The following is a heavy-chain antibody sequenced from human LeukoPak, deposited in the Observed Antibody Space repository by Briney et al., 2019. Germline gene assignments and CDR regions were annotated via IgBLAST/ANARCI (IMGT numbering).Heavy chain of an antibody. Sequence: SETLSLTCTVAGGSISSYYWSWSRQPPGKGLEWSGYIYYSGSTNYKPSLKSRVTISVDTSQNHFSLKLSSVTAADTAVYYCARIYDFWSGYPNDAFDIWGQGTMVTVSS. J-gene: IGHJ3*02. V-gene: IGHV4-59*01. CDR1: GGSISSYY. CDR2: IYYSGST. CDR3: ARIYDFWSGYPNDAFDI. D-gene: IGHD3-3*01.